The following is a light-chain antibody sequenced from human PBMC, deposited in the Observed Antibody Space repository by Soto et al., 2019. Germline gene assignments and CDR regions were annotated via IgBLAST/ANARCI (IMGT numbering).Light chain of an antibody. CDR2: DAS. CDR1: QSVSSY. V-gene: IGKV3-20*01. Sequence: DIWWTQSPATLSLSPGERATLSCRASQSVSSYLAWYQQKPGQAPRLLIYDASNRATGIPARFSGSGSGTDFTLTISRLEPEDFAVYYCQQYGSSPWTFGQGTKVDIK. CDR3: QQYGSSPWT. J-gene: IGKJ1*01.